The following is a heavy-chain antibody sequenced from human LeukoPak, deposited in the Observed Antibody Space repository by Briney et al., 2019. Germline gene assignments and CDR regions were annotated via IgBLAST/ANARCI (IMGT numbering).Heavy chain of an antibody. CDR2: ISNDGSNK. CDR1: GFTFSSSG. Sequence: GGSLRLSCAASGFTFSSSGMHWVRQAPGKGLEWLAVISNDGSNKYYADSVKGRFTISRDNPKNTLYLEMNSLRAEDTAAYYCAKRGGSYFDYWGQGTLVTVSS. D-gene: IGHD1-26*01. V-gene: IGHV3-30*18. J-gene: IGHJ4*02. CDR3: AKRGGSYFDY.